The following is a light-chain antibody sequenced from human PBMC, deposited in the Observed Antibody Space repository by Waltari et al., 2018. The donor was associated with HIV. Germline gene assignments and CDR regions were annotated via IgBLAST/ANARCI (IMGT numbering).Light chain of an antibody. CDR3: SSYTTNSTLEVV. V-gene: IGLV2-14*01. CDR2: EVN. J-gene: IGLJ2*01. Sequence: QSALTQPASVSGSPGQSITVSCTGTSSDIGGYNYVSWYQQHPGKAPKLMIYEVNNRPSGVSNRFSGSKSGNTASLTISGLQAEDEAHYYCSSYTTNSTLEVVFGGGTKLTVL. CDR1: SSDIGGYNY.